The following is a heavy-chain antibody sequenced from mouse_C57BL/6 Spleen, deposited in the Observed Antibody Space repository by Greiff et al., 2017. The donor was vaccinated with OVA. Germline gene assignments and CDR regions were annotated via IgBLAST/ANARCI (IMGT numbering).Heavy chain of an antibody. CDR1: GFTFSSYA. D-gene: IGHD2-4*01. V-gene: IGHV5-9-1*02. J-gene: IGHJ3*01. CDR3: TREGGYDYDGAY. Sequence: EVHLVESGEGLVKPGGSLKLSCAASGFTFSSYAMSWVRQTPEKRLEWVAYISSGGDYIYYADTVKGRFTISRDNARNTLYLQMSSLKSEDTAMYYCTREGGYDYDGAYWGQGTLVTVSA. CDR2: ISSGGDYI.